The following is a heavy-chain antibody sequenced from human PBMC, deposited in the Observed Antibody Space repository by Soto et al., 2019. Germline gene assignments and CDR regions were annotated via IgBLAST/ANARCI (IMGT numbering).Heavy chain of an antibody. D-gene: IGHD6-13*01. J-gene: IGHJ6*02. CDR2: INHSGST. CDR3: ATGAPKLVPKNYYYGMDP. V-gene: IGHV4-34*01. Sequence: SETLSLTCAVYGGSFSGYYWSWIRQPPGKGLEWIGEINHSGSTNYNPSLKSRVTISVDTSKNQFSLNLSSVTAADTAVYYCATGAPKLVPKNYYYGMDPWGQATNVSVS. CDR1: GGSFSGYY.